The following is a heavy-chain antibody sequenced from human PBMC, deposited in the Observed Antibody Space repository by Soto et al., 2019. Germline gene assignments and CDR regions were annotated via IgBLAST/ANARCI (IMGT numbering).Heavy chain of an antibody. V-gene: IGHV3-7*01. J-gene: IGHJ4*02. Sequence: GVSLRLSCAASGFTFSSDWMSWVRQAPGKGLEWVANIKQDGSEKYYVDSVKGRFTISRDNAKNSLYLQMNSLRAEDTAVYYCARDREVRFLEWLSHPPLDYWGQGTLVTVSS. CDR1: GFTFSSDW. D-gene: IGHD3-3*01. CDR3: ARDREVRFLEWLSHPPLDY. CDR2: IKQDGSEK.